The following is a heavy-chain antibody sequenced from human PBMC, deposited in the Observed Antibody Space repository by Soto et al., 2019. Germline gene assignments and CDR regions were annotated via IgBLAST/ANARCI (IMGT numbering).Heavy chain of an antibody. CDR2: ISWNSGSI. CDR1: GLPLDDIP. J-gene: IGHJ4*02. D-gene: IGHD6-19*01. V-gene: IGHV3-9*01. Sequence: EVQLVESGGGLVQPGGSLSLSWAASGLPLDDIPFHWVRQAPGKGRGWVSGISWNSGSIGYADSVKGRFTISRDNAKNSLYLQMNSLRAEDTALYYCAKVLSSDSSGWHRPFDYWGQGTLVTVSS. CDR3: AKVLSSDSSGWHRPFDY.